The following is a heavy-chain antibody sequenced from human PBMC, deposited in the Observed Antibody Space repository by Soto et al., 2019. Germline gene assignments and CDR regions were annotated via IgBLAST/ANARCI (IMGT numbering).Heavy chain of an antibody. CDR1: GFTFSSYG. Sequence: GGSLRLSCAASGFTFSSYGMHWVRQAPGKGLEWVAVISYDGSNKYYADSVKGRFTISRDNSKNTLYLQMNSLRAEDTAVYYCAKDRVRYYYDSSGPFFDYWGQGTLVTVSS. J-gene: IGHJ4*02. CDR2: ISYDGSNK. V-gene: IGHV3-30*18. CDR3: AKDRVRYYYDSSGPFFDY. D-gene: IGHD3-22*01.